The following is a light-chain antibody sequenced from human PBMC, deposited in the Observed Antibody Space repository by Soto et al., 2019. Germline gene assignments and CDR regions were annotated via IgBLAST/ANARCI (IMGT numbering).Light chain of an antibody. V-gene: IGKV4-1*01. CDR1: QSLLDTSASKNF. CDR2: WAS. CDR3: QQYLYVPFS. Sequence: DIVMTQSQDSLAVSLGERATINCKSSQSLLDTSASKNFLAWYQQRPGQSPRLLIYWASTRESGVPDRFSASGSGTDFTLTVAGLQAEDVAVYYCQQYLYVPFSFGQGTKLEIK. J-gene: IGKJ2*01.